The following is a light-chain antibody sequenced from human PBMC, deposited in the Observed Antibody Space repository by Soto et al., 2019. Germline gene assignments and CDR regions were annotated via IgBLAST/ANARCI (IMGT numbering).Light chain of an antibody. CDR2: AAS. CDR3: HTYNSAPQT. Sequence: DIQMTQSPSSLSASVGDRVTITCRASQGISNYLAWYQQKPGRVPKLLIYAASTFQSGVPSRFSGSGSGTDFTLTIISLQPEDVATYYDHTYNSAPQTFGQGTKVEIK. V-gene: IGKV1-27*01. CDR1: QGISNY. J-gene: IGKJ1*01.